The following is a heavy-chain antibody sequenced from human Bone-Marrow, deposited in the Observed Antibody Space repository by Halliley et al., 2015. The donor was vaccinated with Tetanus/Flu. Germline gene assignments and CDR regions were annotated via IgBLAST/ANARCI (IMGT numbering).Heavy chain of an antibody. Sequence: LRLSCAVSGGSISSGGYSWSWIRQPPGKGLEWIGYIYHSGSTYYNPSLKSRVTISVDRSKNQFSLKLSSVTAADTAVYYCARVIRPDYGDYGTGRFDPWGQGTLVTVSS. CDR2: IYHSGST. D-gene: IGHD4-17*01. CDR3: ARVIRPDYGDYGTGRFDP. J-gene: IGHJ5*02. CDR1: GGSISSGGYS. V-gene: IGHV4-30-2*01.